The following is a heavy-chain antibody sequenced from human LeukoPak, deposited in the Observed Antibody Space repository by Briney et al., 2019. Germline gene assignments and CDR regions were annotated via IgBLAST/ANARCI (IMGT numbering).Heavy chain of an antibody. CDR1: A. Sequence: AMXXVRQAPGXGLXWVSLISSSGDATYYADSVQGRFTISRDNSRNTLYLHIDSLRVEDTATYYCARGTADLDYWGQGTRVIVSS. CDR3: ARGTADLDY. V-gene: IGHV3-23*01. J-gene: IGHJ4*02. CDR2: ISSSGDAT.